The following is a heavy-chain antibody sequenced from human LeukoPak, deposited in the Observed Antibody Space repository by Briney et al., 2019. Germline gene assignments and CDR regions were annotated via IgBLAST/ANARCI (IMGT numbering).Heavy chain of an antibody. V-gene: IGHV3-7*01. D-gene: IGHD3-10*01. J-gene: IGHJ4*02. CDR2: IDKNGREK. Sequence: GSLRLSCTVSGFTFSNYWMRWVRQAPGKGLEWVASIDKNGREKRYVASAEGRFTISRDNAKNSVDLQMTSLGAEDTAVYYCATYTQNFGAPGTDYWGQETLVTVSS. CDR1: GFTFSNYW. CDR3: ATYTQNFGAPGTDY.